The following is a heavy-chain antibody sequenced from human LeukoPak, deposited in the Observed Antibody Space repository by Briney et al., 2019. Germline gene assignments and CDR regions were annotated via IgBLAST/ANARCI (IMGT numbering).Heavy chain of an antibody. D-gene: IGHD4-23*01. CDR2: INPGGGST. Sequence: ASVKLSCTASGYSFTSYYIHWVRQAPGQGLESMGIINPGGGSTSYAQKFQDRVTMTRDTSTSTVYMELNSLRSEDTAVYYCAKDLRWDHPGLDPWGQGTLVIVSS. CDR1: GYSFTSYY. J-gene: IGHJ5*02. CDR3: AKDLRWDHPGLDP. V-gene: IGHV1-46*01.